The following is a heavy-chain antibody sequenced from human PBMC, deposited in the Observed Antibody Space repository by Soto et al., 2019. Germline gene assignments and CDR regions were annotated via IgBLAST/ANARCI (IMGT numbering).Heavy chain of an antibody. Sequence: GASVKVSCKASGGTFSSYAISWVRQAPGQGLEWMGGIIPIFGTANYAQKFQGRVTITADESTSTAYMELSSLRSEDTAVYYCAASRQGATNGSFRFDYWGQGTLVTVSS. CDR2: IIPIFGTA. D-gene: IGHD1-26*01. V-gene: IGHV1-69*13. CDR1: GGTFSSYA. CDR3: AASRQGATNGSFRFDY. J-gene: IGHJ4*02.